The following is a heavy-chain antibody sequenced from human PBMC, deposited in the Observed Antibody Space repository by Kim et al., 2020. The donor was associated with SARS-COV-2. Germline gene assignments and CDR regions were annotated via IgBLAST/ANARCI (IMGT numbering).Heavy chain of an antibody. CDR1: GYSFTSYW. Sequence: GESLKISCKGSGYSFTSYWIGWVRQMPGKGLEWMGIIYPGDSDTRYSPSFKGQVTISADKSISTAYLQWSSLKASDTAMYYCARHSLWFGELSPYDYWGQGTLVTVSS. CDR2: IYPGDSDT. V-gene: IGHV5-51*01. CDR3: ARHSLWFGELSPYDY. D-gene: IGHD3-10*01. J-gene: IGHJ4*02.